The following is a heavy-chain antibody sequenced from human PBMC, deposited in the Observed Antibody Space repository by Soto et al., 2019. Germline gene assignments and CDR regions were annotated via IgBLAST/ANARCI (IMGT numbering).Heavy chain of an antibody. CDR1: ADTFTSYY. D-gene: IGHD4-17*01. Sequence: ASVKVSGKAPADTFTSYYIHWVRQAPGHGLEWMGIINPNGGSTRFAQKFQDRVTMTADASINTAYMELRNLRSDDTAVYYCARGWDYTDYYGDFWGQGTLVTVSA. V-gene: IGHV1-46*01. CDR3: ARGWDYTDYYGDF. CDR2: INPNGGST. J-gene: IGHJ4*02.